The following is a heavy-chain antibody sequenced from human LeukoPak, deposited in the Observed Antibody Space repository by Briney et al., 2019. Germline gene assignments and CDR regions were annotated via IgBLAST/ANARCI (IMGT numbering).Heavy chain of an antibody. CDR1: GYTFTGYF. Sequence: VASVKVSCKASGYTFTGYFMHWVRQAPGRGLEWMGWINPNSGGTNYAQKFQGRDTMTRDTSISTAYMELSSLRSDDTAVYYCARGGIQLWFLVDYWGQGTLVTVSS. CDR3: ARGGIQLWFLVDY. V-gene: IGHV1-2*02. D-gene: IGHD5-18*01. CDR2: INPNSGGT. J-gene: IGHJ4*02.